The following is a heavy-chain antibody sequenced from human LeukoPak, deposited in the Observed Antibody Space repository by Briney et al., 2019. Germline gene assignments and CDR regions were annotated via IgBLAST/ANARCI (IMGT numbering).Heavy chain of an antibody. CDR1: GFSFSSYW. V-gene: IGHV3-74*01. CDR3: ARGGSYSSSWFDP. J-gene: IGHJ5*02. Sequence: GGSLRLSCAASGFSFSSYWIHWVRQVPGKGLVWVSRINTDGSSTDYADSVKGRFTISGDNAKNTLYLQMNSLRAEDTAVYYCARGGSYSSSWFDPWGQGTLVTVSS. D-gene: IGHD3-10*01. CDR2: INTDGSST.